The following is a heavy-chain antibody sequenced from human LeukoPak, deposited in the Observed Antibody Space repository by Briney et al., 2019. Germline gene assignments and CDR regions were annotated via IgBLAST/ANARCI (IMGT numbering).Heavy chain of an antibody. J-gene: IGHJ4*02. CDR1: GFAFSTYW. D-gene: IGHD3-3*01. Sequence: PGGSLRLSCAASGFAFSTYWMHWVRQAPGKGLVWVSLIKSDGSSASYADSVKGRFTISRDNAKNTLYLQINSLRVEDTAVYYCAREILAPGKTHDYWGQGTLVTVSS. CDR3: AREILAPGKTHDY. V-gene: IGHV3-74*01. CDR2: IKSDGSSA.